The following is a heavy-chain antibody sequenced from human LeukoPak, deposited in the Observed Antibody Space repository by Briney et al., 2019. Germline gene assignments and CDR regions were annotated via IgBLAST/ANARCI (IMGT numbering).Heavy chain of an antibody. Sequence: GESLKISCKGSGYSFTSYWIGWVRQMPGKGLEWMGIVYPGDSDTRYSPSFQGQVTISADKSISTAYLQWSSLKASDTAMYYCARQGYSGYDYSRNWFDPWGQGTLVTVSS. CDR2: VYPGDSDT. D-gene: IGHD5-12*01. V-gene: IGHV5-51*01. CDR1: GYSFTSYW. J-gene: IGHJ5*02. CDR3: ARQGYSGYDYSRNWFDP.